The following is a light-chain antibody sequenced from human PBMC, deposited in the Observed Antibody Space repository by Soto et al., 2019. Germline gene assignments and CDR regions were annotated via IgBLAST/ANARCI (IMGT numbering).Light chain of an antibody. Sequence: QSVLTQPPSVSGAPGQRVTISCTGSSSYIGAGYDVHWYQQLPGTAPNLLIYANTNRPSGVPDRFSGSKSGTSAALAITGLQAEDEADYYCQSYDDSLGGHVIFGGGTKVTVL. CDR1: SSYIGAGYD. J-gene: IGLJ2*01. CDR2: ANT. CDR3: QSYDDSLGGHVI. V-gene: IGLV1-40*01.